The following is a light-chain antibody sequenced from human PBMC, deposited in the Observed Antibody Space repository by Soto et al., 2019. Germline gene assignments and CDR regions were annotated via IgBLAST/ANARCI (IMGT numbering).Light chain of an antibody. CDR3: QQRTNWQST. J-gene: IGKJ4*01. Sequence: EIVLTQSPGTLSLSPGERATLSCRASQSVSNNYLAWYQQKPGQAPRLLIYGASNRATGIPARFSGSGSGTDFTLTISSLEPEDFAVYYCQQRTNWQSTFGGGTKVEIK. CDR1: QSVSNNY. CDR2: GAS. V-gene: IGKV3D-11*02.